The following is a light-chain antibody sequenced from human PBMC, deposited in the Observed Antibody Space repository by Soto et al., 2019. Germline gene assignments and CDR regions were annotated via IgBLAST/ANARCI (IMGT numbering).Light chain of an antibody. CDR2: AAY. J-gene: IGKJ4*01. V-gene: IGKV1-39*01. CDR3: QQSDRTPPA. Sequence: DIQMTQAPSSLSASVGDRVTITCRASQSISSYLNWYQQKPGKAPKLLSYAAYSLQSGVPSRFSGRGSGTDFTLTIRSLQPEECATYYCQQSDRTPPAFCGGTKVEIK. CDR1: QSISSY.